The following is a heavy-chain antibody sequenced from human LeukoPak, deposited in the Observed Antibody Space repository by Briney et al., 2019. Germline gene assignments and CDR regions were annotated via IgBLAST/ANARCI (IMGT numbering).Heavy chain of an antibody. CDR3: ARTTKYSSSWYTVLGY. Sequence: GASVKVSCKASGYTFTGYYMHWVRQAPGQGLEWMGWINPNSGGTNYAQKFQGRVTMTRDTSISTAYMELSRLRSDDTAVYYCARTTKYSSSWYTVLGYWGQGTLVTVSS. V-gene: IGHV1-2*02. J-gene: IGHJ4*02. CDR1: GYTFTGYY. CDR2: INPNSGGT. D-gene: IGHD6-13*01.